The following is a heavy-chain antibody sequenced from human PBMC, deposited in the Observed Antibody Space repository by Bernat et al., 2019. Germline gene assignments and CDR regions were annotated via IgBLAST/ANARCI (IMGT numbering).Heavy chain of an antibody. Sequence: EVQLVESGGGLIQPGGSLRLSCAASGLTVSANYMSWVRQAPEKGLEWASIIYSGGSTYYADSVKGRFTISRDNSKNTLYLQMNSLRAEDTAFYYCARLGGSGSYEDYWGQGTLVTVSS. CDR3: ARLGGSGSYEDY. CDR2: IYSGGST. V-gene: IGHV3-53*01. CDR1: GLTVSANY. D-gene: IGHD1-26*01. J-gene: IGHJ4*02.